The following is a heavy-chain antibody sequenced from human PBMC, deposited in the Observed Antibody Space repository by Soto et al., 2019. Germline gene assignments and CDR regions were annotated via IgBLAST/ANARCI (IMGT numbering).Heavy chain of an antibody. D-gene: IGHD6-13*01. J-gene: IGHJ4*02. CDR1: GDSISGSPYF. Sequence: SETLSLTCTVSGDSISGSPYFWGWIRQPPGKRLEWIGGIFYDGYTLYTPSLKSRVTISVDTSKNQFSLKLTSVAAADTAIYFCARLQAAVPHYWGQGILVTVSS. V-gene: IGHV4-39*01. CDR2: IFYDGYT. CDR3: ARLQAAVPHY.